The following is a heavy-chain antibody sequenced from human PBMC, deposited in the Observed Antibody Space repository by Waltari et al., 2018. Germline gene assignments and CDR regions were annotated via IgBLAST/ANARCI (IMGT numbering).Heavy chain of an antibody. CDR2: INPNGGAT. CDR1: RDAIPEHY. J-gene: IGHJ4*02. D-gene: IGHD2-21*01. CDR3: AREYCGGECRLFDY. V-gene: IGHV1-2*02. Sequence: LVQSGTEVMRPGASVKVAGKISRDAIPEHYIHWVRQAPGQGLEWMGWINPNGGATHYAQTFRGTITVTWDTSIITSYMEVGGLRSADTATYFCAREYCGGECRLFDYWGQGTRVIVSS.